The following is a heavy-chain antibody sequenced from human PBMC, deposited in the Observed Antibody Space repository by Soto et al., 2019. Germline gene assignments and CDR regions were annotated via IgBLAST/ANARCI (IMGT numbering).Heavy chain of an antibody. CDR1: GFTVSSNY. V-gene: IGHV3-53*02. Sequence: EVQLVETGGGWIQHGGSLRLSCTASGFTVSSNYMTWVRQAPGKGLEWVSVIYSGGNTYYADSVKGRFTSSRDKSKNTLYLQMNSLRDEDTAVYYCAGATGRYWGQGTLVTVSS. CDR2: IYSGGNT. D-gene: IGHD1-1*01. CDR3: AGATGRY. J-gene: IGHJ4*02.